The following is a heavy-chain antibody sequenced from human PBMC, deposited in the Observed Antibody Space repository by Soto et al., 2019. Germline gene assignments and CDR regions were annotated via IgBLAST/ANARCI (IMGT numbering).Heavy chain of an antibody. V-gene: IGHV5-51*01. CDR1: GYSFNNYW. CDR2: LCPGGSDT. Sequence: GLSQKIFCRGSGYSFNNYWIGWVRQMPGNGLEWMVSLCPGGSDTRYSPSLQGAVTISADESITTAFLQWRSLKASDTAMYYCSRASGSDGMDVWGQGT. J-gene: IGHJ6*02. CDR3: SRASGSDGMDV.